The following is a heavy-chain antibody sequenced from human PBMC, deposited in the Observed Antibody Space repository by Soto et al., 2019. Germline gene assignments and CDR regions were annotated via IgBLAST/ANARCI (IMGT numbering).Heavy chain of an antibody. CDR2: IYYSGST. J-gene: IGHJ4*02. CDR1: GGSIRGGCYY. Sequence: PSETLSLTCTVSGGSIRGGCYYWSWIRQHPGKGLEWIGYIYYSGSTYYNPSLKSRVTISVDTSKNQFSLKLSSVTAADTAVYYCARGGIAAAAPPDYWGQGTLVTVSS. CDR3: ARGGIAAAAPPDY. V-gene: IGHV4-31*03. D-gene: IGHD6-13*01.